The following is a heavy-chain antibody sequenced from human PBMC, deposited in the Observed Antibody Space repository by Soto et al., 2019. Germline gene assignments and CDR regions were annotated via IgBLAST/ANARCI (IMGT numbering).Heavy chain of an antibody. CDR1: GGSISSSNW. V-gene: IGHV4-4*02. CDR2: IHHSGIS. CDR3: ARACLNGICYTQGLDL. D-gene: IGHD2-8*01. J-gene: IGHJ4*02. Sequence: QVQLQESGPGLVKPSGTLSLTCGVSGGSISSSNWWSWVRQPPGKGVEWIGEIHHSGISKYNPSLQSRLTISLDKSKNHFSLQLTSVTAADTAVYYCARACLNGICYTQGLDLWGQGTLVLVSS.